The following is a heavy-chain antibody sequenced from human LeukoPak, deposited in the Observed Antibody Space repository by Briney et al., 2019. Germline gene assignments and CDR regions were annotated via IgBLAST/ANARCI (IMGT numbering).Heavy chain of an antibody. D-gene: IGHD1-26*01. CDR3: AREGATTAFDY. CDR2: ISSSGSTI. J-gene: IGHJ4*02. CDR1: GFTFSSYE. Sequence: GGSLRLSCAASGFTFSSYEMNWVRQAPGKGLEWVSYISSSGSTIYYADSVKGRFTISRDNSKNTLYLQMNSLRGEDTAVYYCAREGATTAFDYWGQGTLVTVSS. V-gene: IGHV3-48*03.